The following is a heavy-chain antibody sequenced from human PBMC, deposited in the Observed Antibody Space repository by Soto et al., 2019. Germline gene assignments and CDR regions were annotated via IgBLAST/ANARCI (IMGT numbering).Heavy chain of an antibody. Sequence: GGSLRLSCAASGFTFSSYAMHWVRQAPGKGLEWVAVISYDGSNKYYADSVKGRFTISRDNSKNTLYLQMNSLRAEDTAVYYCASESDVVAATRIADYWGQGTLVTVSS. CDR2: ISYDGSNK. CDR1: GFTFSSYA. V-gene: IGHV3-30-3*01. D-gene: IGHD2-15*01. CDR3: ASESDVVAATRIADY. J-gene: IGHJ4*02.